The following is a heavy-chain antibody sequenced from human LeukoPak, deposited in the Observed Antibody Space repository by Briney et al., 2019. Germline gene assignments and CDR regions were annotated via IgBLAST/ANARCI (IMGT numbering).Heavy chain of an antibody. CDR3: ARGTFTGDPTHWFDP. J-gene: IGHJ5*02. CDR1: GGTFTNFL. CDR2: IIPMFGTA. V-gene: IGHV1-69*05. Sequence: GSSVKVSCKASGGTFTNFLISWVRQAPGQGLEWMGRIIPMFGTANYAQKFQGRATITTDESTSTAYMELSSLRSEDTAVYYCARGTFTGDPTHWFDPWGQGTLVTVSS. D-gene: IGHD2-15*01.